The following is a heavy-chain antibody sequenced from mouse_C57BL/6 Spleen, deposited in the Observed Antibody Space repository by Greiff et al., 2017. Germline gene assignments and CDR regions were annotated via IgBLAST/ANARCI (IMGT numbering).Heavy chain of an antibody. D-gene: IGHD2-4*01. J-gene: IGHJ3*01. Sequence: VQLQQPGAELVKPGASVKMSCKASGYTFTSYWITWVKQRPGQGLEWIRDIYPGSGSTNYNEKFKSKATLAVDTSSSTAYMQLSSLTSEDSAVYYCARSDDYDGGWFAYWGQGTLVTVSA. CDR1: GYTFTSYW. V-gene: IGHV1-55*01. CDR2: IYPGSGST. CDR3: ARSDDYDGGWFAY.